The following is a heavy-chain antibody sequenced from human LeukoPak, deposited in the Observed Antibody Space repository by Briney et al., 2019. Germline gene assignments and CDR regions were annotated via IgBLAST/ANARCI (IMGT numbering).Heavy chain of an antibody. CDR3: ARDNYGMDV. CDR2: ISAYNGNT. CDR1: GGTFSSYA. Sequence: GSSVKVSCKASGGTFSSYAISWVRQAPGQGLEWMGWISAYNGNTNYAQKLQGRVTMTTDTSTSTAYMELRSLRSDDTAVYYCARDNYGMDVWAKGPRSPSP. V-gene: IGHV1-18*01. J-gene: IGHJ6*02.